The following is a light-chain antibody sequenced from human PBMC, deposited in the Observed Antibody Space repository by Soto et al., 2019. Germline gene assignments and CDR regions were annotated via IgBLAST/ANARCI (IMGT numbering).Light chain of an antibody. Sequence: EIVMTQSPATLSVSPGARATLSCRASQSVSSNLAWYQQKPGQATRLIIYGASTRANGIPARFSGSGSGTEFTLTLSSLQSEDFAVYYCQQYNNWHPLTFGQGTRLEIK. V-gene: IGKV3-15*01. CDR1: QSVSSN. CDR3: QQYNNWHPLT. J-gene: IGKJ5*01. CDR2: GAS.